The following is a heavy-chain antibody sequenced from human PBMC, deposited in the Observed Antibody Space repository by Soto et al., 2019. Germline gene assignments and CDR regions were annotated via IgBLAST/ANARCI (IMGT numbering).Heavy chain of an antibody. V-gene: IGHV4-30-4*01. CDR1: GGSVSSGNYY. J-gene: IGHJ3*02. D-gene: IGHD3-10*01. CDR2: IYYSGST. Sequence: PSETLSLTCTVSGGSVSSGNYYWSWIRQPPGKGREWIGYIYYSGSTYYNPSLKSRVTISVDTSKNQFSLKLSSVTAADTAVYYCARDRDGAFDIWGQGTMVTVSS. CDR3: ARDRDGAFDI.